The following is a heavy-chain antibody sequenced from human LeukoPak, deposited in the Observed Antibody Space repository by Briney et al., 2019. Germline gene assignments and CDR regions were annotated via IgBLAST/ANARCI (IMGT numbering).Heavy chain of an antibody. D-gene: IGHD4-17*01. V-gene: IGHV1-18*01. CDR2: ISAYNGNT. CDR3: ARDLTLWTTVTTGGSRLSFDI. CDR1: GYTFTSYG. J-gene: IGHJ3*02. Sequence: ASVKVSCKASGYTFTSYGISWVRQAPGQGLEWMGWISAYNGNTNYAQKLQGRVTMTTDTSTSTAYMELRSLRSDDTAVYYCARDLTLWTTVTTGGSRLSFDIWGQGTMVTVSS.